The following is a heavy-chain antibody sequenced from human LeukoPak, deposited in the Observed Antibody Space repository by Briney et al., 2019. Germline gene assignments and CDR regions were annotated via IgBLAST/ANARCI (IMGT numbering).Heavy chain of an antibody. D-gene: IGHD2-21*02. J-gene: IGHJ4*02. CDR2: MNPNGGNT. CDR3: ARGPTYCGGDCYTL. V-gene: IGHV1-8*01. Sequence: ASVKVSCKASGYTFINYDINWVRQATGQGLEWMGWMNPNGGNTGYAQKFQGRVTMTRNTSISTAYMELSSVRSDDTAVYYCARGPTYCGGDCYTLWGQGTLVTVSS. CDR1: GYTFINYD.